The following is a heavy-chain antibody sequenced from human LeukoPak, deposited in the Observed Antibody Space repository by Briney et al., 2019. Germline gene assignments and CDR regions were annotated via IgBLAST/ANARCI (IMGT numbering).Heavy chain of an antibody. V-gene: IGHV3-53*01. D-gene: IGHD3-3*01. CDR1: GFTVSSNY. CDR3: AAPREDGLLFLEWYIY. Sequence: GGSLRLSCAASGFTVSSNYMSWVRQAPGKGLEWVSVIYSGGSTYYADSVKGRFTISRDNSKNTLYLQMNSLRAEDTAVYYCAAPREDGLLFLEWYIYWGQGTLVTVSP. J-gene: IGHJ4*02. CDR2: IYSGGST.